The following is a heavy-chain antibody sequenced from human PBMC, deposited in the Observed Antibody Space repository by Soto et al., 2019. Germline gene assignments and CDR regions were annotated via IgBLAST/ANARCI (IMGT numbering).Heavy chain of an antibody. CDR3: ARFGAIVTRPFDY. J-gene: IGHJ4*02. V-gene: IGHV4-34*01. D-gene: IGHD2-2*01. Sequence: SETLSLTCAVYGGSFSGYYWSWIRQPPGKGLEWIGEINHSGSTNYNPSLKSRVTISVDTSKNQFSLKLSSVTAADTAVYYCARFGAIVTRPFDYWGQGTLVTVSS. CDR1: GGSFSGYY. CDR2: INHSGST.